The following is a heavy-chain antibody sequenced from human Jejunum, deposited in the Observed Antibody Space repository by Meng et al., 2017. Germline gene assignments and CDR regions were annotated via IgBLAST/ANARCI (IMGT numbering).Heavy chain of an antibody. Sequence: SETLSLTCTVSGVSIRTDGYYWAWIRQHPGKALEWIGYIHYSGNTVYNPSLKSRVSISVDTSKNQFSLKLNSVTAADTAVYYCARDLGFTGSYEFDHWGQGTRVTVSS. D-gene: IGHD3-10*01. CDR2: IHYSGNT. CDR1: GVSIRTDGYY. J-gene: IGHJ4*02. CDR3: ARDLGFTGSYEFDH. V-gene: IGHV4-31*03.